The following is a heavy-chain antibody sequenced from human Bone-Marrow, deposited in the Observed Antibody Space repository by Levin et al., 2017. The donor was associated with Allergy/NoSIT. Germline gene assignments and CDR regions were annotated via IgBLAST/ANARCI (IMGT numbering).Heavy chain of an antibody. CDR3: ARDVGCRGGTCYSYYDL. CDR2: TKEDGSEK. J-gene: IGHJ4*02. CDR1: GFTFSRYW. V-gene: IGHV3-7*01. Sequence: GESLKISCAASGFTFSRYWMTWVRQAPGKGLEWVANTKEDGSEKYYVDSVKGRFTISRDNAKNSMFLHMNSLRAEDTAVYYCARDVGCRGGTCYSYYDLWGQGTLVIVSS. D-gene: IGHD2-15*01.